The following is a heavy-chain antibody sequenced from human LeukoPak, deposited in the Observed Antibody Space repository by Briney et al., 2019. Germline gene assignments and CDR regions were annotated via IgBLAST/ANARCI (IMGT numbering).Heavy chain of an antibody. J-gene: IGHJ4*02. CDR3: TKSREGYNGGSVDY. CDR2: IRSKTYGGTT. CDR1: GFTFGDYP. D-gene: IGHD5-24*01. Sequence: GRSLRLSCPASGFTFGDYPMSWVRQAAGKGHEWVGFIRSKTYGGTTEYAAAVKGRFTISRDDSKSIAYLQMNSLKNEDTAVYYCTKSREGYNGGSVDYWGQGTLVTVSS. V-gene: IGHV3-49*04.